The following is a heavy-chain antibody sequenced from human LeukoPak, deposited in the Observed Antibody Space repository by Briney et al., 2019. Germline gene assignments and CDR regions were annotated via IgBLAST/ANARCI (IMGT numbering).Heavy chain of an antibody. V-gene: IGHV4-39*01. D-gene: IGHD5-18*01. Sequence: SETLSLTCTVSGGSISSSSYYWGWIRQPPGKGLEWIGSIYYSGSTYYNPSLKSRVTISIDTSKNQFSLKLSSVTAADTAVYYCARVGYSSSIDYWGQGTLVTVSS. CDR2: IYYSGST. CDR1: GGSISSSSYY. CDR3: ARVGYSSSIDY. J-gene: IGHJ4*02.